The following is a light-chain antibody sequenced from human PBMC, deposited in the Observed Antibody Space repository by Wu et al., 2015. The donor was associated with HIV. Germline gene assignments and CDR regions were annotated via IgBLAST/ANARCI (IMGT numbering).Light chain of an antibody. V-gene: IGKV1-39*01. CDR2: AAS. J-gene: IGKJ1*01. CDR3: QQSYSTPWT. Sequence: DIQMTQSPPSLSASVGDRVTITCRASQSISSYLNWYQQKPGKAPKLLIYAASSLQSGVPSRFSGSGSGTDFTLTISSLQPEDFATYYCQQSYSTPWTFGQGTKVE. CDR1: QSISSY.